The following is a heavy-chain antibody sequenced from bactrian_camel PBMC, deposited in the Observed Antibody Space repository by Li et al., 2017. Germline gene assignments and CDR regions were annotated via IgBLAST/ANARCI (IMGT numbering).Heavy chain of an antibody. CDR3: AADPAPYGGSAVCLSTYDY. CDR1: RYLANTNC. D-gene: IGHD6*01. J-gene: IGHJ4*01. Sequence: HVQLVESGGDSVQAGGSLRLSCVSSRYLANTNCMVWFRQVPGKEREGVAIIADDPSPCYVDSVKGRFTITRDNARNTVYLHMNSLEPEDTAMYYCAADPAPYGGSAVCLSTYDYWGQGTQVTVS. CDR2: IADDPSP. V-gene: IGHV3S53*01.